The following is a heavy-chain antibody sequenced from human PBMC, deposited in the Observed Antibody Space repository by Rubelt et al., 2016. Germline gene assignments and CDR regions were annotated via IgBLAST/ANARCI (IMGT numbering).Heavy chain of an antibody. CDR2: IYPGDSDT. CDR3: AHSDYYDSSGYYY. D-gene: IGHD3-22*01. Sequence: IYPGDSDTRYSPSFQGQVTISADKSISTAYLQWSSLKASDTAMYYCAHSDYYDSSGYYYWGQRTLVTVSS. J-gene: IGHJ4*02. V-gene: IGHV5-51*01.